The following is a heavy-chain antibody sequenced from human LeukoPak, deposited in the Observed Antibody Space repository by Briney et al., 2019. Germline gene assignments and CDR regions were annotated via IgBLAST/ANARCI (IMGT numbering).Heavy chain of an antibody. D-gene: IGHD3-22*01. Sequence: SQTLSLTCIVSGGSISSGGYYWSWIRQHPGKGLEWIGYIYYSGSTYYNPSLKSRVTISVDTSKNQFSLKLSSVTAADTAVYYCVRQKYYYDSSGYYHNNWFDPWGQGTLVTVSS. CDR3: VRQKYYYDSSGYYHNNWFDP. CDR1: GGSISSGGYY. J-gene: IGHJ5*02. CDR2: IYYSGST. V-gene: IGHV4-31*03.